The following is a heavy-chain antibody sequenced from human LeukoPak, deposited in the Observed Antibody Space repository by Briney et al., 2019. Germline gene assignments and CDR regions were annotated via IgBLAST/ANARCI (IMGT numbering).Heavy chain of an antibody. V-gene: IGHV3-53*05. CDR3: ARGIYSNGNMNDY. CDR2: IYSGGST. CDR1: GFTVSSSY. Sequence: GGSLRLSCAASGFTVSSSYMSWVRQAPGKGLEWVSLIYSGGSTYYADSVKGRFTISRDNSKNTLYLQMNSLRAEDTAVYYCARGIYSNGNMNDYWGQGTLVTVSS. J-gene: IGHJ4*02. D-gene: IGHD4-11*01.